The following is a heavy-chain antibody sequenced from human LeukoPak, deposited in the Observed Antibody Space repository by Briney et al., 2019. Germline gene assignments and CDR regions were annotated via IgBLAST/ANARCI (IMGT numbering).Heavy chain of an antibody. CDR2: ISYDGSNK. D-gene: IGHD3-22*01. J-gene: IGHJ4*02. CDR1: GFTFSSYG. Sequence: GGSLRLSCAASGFTFSSYGMHWVRQAPGKGLEWVAVISYDGSNKYYADSVKGRFTISRDNSKNTLYLQMNSLRAEDTAVYYCAKDIYDSSELFPGARVLLRGANDYWGQGTLVTVSS. V-gene: IGHV3-30*18. CDR3: AKDIYDSSELFPGARVLLRGANDY.